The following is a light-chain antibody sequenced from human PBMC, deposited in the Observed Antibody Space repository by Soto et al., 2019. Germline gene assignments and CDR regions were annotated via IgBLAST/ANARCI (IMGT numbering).Light chain of an antibody. Sequence: EIVLTQSPATLSLSPGESATLSCRTSQSVSSNSLAWHQQKPGQAPRLLMYAASSRAAGIPDRFSGSGSGTDFTLTISRLEPEDFAVYYCQQHGSWAITFGPGTKVDIX. CDR1: QSVSSNS. CDR2: AAS. V-gene: IGKV3-20*01. CDR3: QQHGSWAIT. J-gene: IGKJ3*01.